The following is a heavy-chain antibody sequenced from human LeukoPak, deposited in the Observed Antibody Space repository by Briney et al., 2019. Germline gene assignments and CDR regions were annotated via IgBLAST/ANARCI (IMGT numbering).Heavy chain of an antibody. J-gene: IGHJ6*02. CDR2: MNPNSGNT. D-gene: IGHD2-2*01. V-gene: IGHV1-8*01. CDR1: GYTFTSYD. CDR3: ARPPNCSSTSCYGYNYGMDV. Sequence: GASVKVSCKASGYTFTSYDINWVRQATGQGLEWMGWMNPNSGNTGYAQKFQGRVTMTRNTSISTAYMELSSLRSEDTAVYYCARPPNCSSTSCYGYNYGMDVWGQGTTVTVSS.